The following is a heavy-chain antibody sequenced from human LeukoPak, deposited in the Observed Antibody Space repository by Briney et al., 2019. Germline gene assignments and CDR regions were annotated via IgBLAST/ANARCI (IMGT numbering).Heavy chain of an antibody. V-gene: IGHV1-24*01. Sequence: ASVKVSCKASGYTFTGYYMHWVRQAPGKGLEWMGGFDPEDGETVYAQKFQGRVTMTEDTSTDTAYMELSSLRSEDTAVYYCAKLLLWFGESTYGMDVWGQGTTVTVSS. CDR3: AKLLLWFGESTYGMDV. D-gene: IGHD3-10*01. CDR1: GYTFTGYY. CDR2: FDPEDGET. J-gene: IGHJ6*02.